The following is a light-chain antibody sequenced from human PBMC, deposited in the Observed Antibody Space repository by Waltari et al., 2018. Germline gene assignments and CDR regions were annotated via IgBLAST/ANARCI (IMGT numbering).Light chain of an antibody. CDR3: LVWHSTIDHQGV. CDR1: NIGSKS. J-gene: IGLJ2*01. CDR2: YDS. Sequence: SYVVTQSPSVSVAPGEPARITCGGDNIGSKSGHWYQQRPGQAPVLVISYDSDRPSGIPERFSGSNSGNTATLTISWVEAEDEADYYCLVWHSTIDHQGVFGGGTKLTVL. V-gene: IGLV3-21*04.